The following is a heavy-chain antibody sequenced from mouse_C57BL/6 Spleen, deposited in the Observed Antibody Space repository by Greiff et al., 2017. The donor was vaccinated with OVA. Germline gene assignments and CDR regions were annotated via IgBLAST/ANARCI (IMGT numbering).Heavy chain of an antibody. CDR1: GYSITSGYY. J-gene: IGHJ2*01. CDR2: ISYDGSN. CDR3: AREGH. Sequence: VQLQQSGPGLVKPSQSLSLTCSVTGYSITSGYYWNWIRQFPGNKLEWMGYISYDGSNNYNPSLKNRISITRDTSKNQFFLKLNSVTTEDTATYYCAREGHWGQGTTLTVSS. V-gene: IGHV3-6*01.